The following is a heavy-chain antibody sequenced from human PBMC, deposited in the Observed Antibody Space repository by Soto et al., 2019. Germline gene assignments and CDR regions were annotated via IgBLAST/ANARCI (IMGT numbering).Heavy chain of an antibody. CDR3: ANAMVRGVIITSVDY. V-gene: IGHV3-23*01. Sequence: GGSLRLSCAASGFTFSSYAMSWVRQAPGKGLEWVSAISGSGGSTYYADSVKGRFTISRDNSKNTLYLQMNSLRAEDTAVYYCANAMVRGVIITSVDYWGQGTLVTVSS. CDR1: GFTFSSYA. D-gene: IGHD3-10*01. CDR2: ISGSGGST. J-gene: IGHJ4*02.